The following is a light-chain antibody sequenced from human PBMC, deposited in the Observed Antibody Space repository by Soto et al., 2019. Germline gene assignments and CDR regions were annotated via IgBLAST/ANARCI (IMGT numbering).Light chain of an antibody. V-gene: IGKV1-39*01. CDR1: QNIINY. Sequence: DIQMTQSPSSLSASVGDRVTITCRASQNIINYLNWYQQRPGKAPKLLIYATSSLQFGVPSRFSGSGSGSDFTLTISSLQPEDFATYSCQQSHSTPRTFCQGTKVEI. CDR3: QQSHSTPRT. CDR2: ATS. J-gene: IGKJ1*01.